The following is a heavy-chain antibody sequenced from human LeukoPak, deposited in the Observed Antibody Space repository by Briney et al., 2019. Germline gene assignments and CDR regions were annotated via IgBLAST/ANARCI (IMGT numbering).Heavy chain of an antibody. D-gene: IGHD6-19*01. J-gene: IGHJ4*02. Sequence: GGSLRLSCAASGFSFSSQAMGWVRQAPGKGLEWVSVISDSGSLTYYADSVKGRFTISRDNSKKTLFLQLNSLRAEDTAVYYCAKDARRTNGWYYFDYWGQGALVTVSS. V-gene: IGHV3-23*01. CDR3: AKDARRTNGWYYFDY. CDR2: ISDSGSLT. CDR1: GFSFSSQA.